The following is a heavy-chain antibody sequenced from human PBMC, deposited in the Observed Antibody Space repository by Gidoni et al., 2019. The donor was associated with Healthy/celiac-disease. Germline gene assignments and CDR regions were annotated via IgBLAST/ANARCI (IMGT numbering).Heavy chain of an antibody. CDR3: ATLRLGELSLYGYFDL. Sequence: QVQLLQSGAEVKKPGASVKVSCKVSGYTLTELSMHWERQAPGKGLEWRGGFDPEDGETIYAQKFQGRVTMTEDTSTDTAYMELSSLRSEDTAVYYCATLRLGELSLYGYFDLWGRGTLVTVSS. D-gene: IGHD3-16*02. CDR1: GYTLTELS. CDR2: FDPEDGET. J-gene: IGHJ2*01. V-gene: IGHV1-24*01.